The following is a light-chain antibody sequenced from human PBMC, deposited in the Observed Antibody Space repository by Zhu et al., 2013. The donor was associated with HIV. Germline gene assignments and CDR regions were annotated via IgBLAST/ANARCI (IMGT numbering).Light chain of an antibody. CDR1: SSDVGSYNL. J-gene: IGLJ3*02. V-gene: IGLV2-23*02. CDR2: EVT. Sequence: QSALTQPASVSGSPGQSITIYCTGTSSDVGSYNLVSWYQQHPGKAPKLIIYEVTERPSGVSNRFSGSKSGNTASLTISGLQAEDEADYYCCSYVGSSSLVFGGGTKVTVL. CDR3: CSYVGSSSLV.